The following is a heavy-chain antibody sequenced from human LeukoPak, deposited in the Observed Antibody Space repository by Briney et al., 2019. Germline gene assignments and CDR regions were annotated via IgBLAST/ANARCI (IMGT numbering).Heavy chain of an antibody. D-gene: IGHD4-11*01. CDR2: IYYSGST. V-gene: IGHV4-59*01. CDR3: AREIIAVTNGLDY. Sequence: SETLTLTCTLSGRTISSYSMSWIRQPPGKGLEWIGYIYYSGSTNYNPSLKSRVTISVDTSKNQFSLKLSSVTAADTAVYYCAREIIAVTNGLDYLGHASLLTVSS. J-gene: IGHJ4*01. CDR1: GRTISSYS.